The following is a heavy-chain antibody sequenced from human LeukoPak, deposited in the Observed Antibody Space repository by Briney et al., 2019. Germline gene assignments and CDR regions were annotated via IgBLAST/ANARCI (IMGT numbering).Heavy chain of an antibody. D-gene: IGHD4-11*01. V-gene: IGHV3-30*18. CDR1: GFTFSSYG. Sequence: PGGSLRLSCAASGFTFSSYGMHWVRQAPGKGLEWVADISYDGSNKYYADSVKGRFTISRDNSKNTLYLQMNSLRAEDTAAYYCAKDLMTTNSYDAFDIWGQGTMVTVSS. J-gene: IGHJ3*02. CDR2: ISYDGSNK. CDR3: AKDLMTTNSYDAFDI.